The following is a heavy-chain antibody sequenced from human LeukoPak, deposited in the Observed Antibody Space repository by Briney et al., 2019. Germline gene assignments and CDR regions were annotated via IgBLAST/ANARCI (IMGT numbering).Heavy chain of an antibody. V-gene: IGHV1-46*01. J-gene: IGHJ5*02. CDR3: ARLESSQMNDNWFDP. CDR1: GYTFTSYY. D-gene: IGHD1-1*01. CDR2: INPSGGST. Sequence: ASVKVSYKASGYTFTSYYMHWVRQAPGQGLEWMGIINPSGGSTSYAQKFQGRVTMTRDTSTSTVYMELSSLRSEDTAVYYCARLESSQMNDNWFDPWGQGTLVTVSS.